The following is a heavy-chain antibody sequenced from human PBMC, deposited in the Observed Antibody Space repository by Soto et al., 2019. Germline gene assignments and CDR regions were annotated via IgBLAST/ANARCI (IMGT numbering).Heavy chain of an antibody. D-gene: IGHD3-9*01. CDR3: AGLPNRRLRYFDWGHY. CDR1: GDSISSSTYY. Sequence: QLQLQESGPGLVKPSETLSLTCIVSGDSISSSTYYWGWIRQPPGKGLEWIGNIYYSGSTYYNPSLKSRVTISVDTSKNQFSLKLNSVTAADTAVYYCAGLPNRRLRYFDWGHYWGQGTLVTVSS. V-gene: IGHV4-39*01. CDR2: IYYSGST. J-gene: IGHJ4*02.